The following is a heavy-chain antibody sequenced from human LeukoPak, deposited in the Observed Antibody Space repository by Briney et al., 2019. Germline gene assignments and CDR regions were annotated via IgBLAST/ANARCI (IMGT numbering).Heavy chain of an antibody. CDR2: IYPSDSDT. V-gene: IGHV5-51*01. D-gene: IGHD3-10*01. CDR1: GYSFTSYW. J-gene: IGHJ4*02. CDR3: AKGDGEFEY. Sequence: GESLKISCKGSGYSFTSYWIGWVRQMPGKGLEWMGVIYPSDSDTRYNLSFEGQVTISADKSINTAYLQWSSLRPSDTAVYYCAKGDGEFEYWGQGTLVTVSS.